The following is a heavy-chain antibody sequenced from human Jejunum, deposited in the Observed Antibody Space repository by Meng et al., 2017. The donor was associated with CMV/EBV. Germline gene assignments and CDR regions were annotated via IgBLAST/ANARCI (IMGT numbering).Heavy chain of an antibody. J-gene: IGHJ4*02. Sequence: SEYSVSRYWMHWGRQSQGQGLAWISRHSHQGTSTSYADSVKGRFTVSRDNAKNALYLDMTGVRADDTAVDFCARDLLGDNDYLFDLWGQGTLVTVSS. CDR1: EYSVSRYW. CDR3: ARDLLGDNDYLFDL. CDR2: HSHQGTST. V-gene: IGHV3-74*01. D-gene: IGHD4/OR15-4a*01.